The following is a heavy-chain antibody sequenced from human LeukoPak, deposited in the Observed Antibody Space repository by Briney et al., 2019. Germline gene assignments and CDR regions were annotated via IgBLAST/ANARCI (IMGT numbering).Heavy chain of an antibody. D-gene: IGHD5-24*01. CDR3: AREMATIDDY. CDR1: GGSFSDDY. Sequence: SETLSLTCAVSGGSFSDDYWNWIRQPPGKGLEWIGEINHSGSSNYNPSLKSRVTISLEFSMRLRSVTAADTAVYYCAREMATIDDYWGQGTLVTVSS. CDR2: INHSGSS. V-gene: IGHV4-34*01. J-gene: IGHJ4*02.